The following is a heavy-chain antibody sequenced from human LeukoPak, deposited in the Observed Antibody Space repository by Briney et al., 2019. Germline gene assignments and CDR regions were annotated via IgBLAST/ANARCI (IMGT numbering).Heavy chain of an antibody. CDR1: GGSISSDY. J-gene: IGHJ4*02. D-gene: IGHD4-17*01. Sequence: SETLSLTCTVSGGSISSDYWSWIRQPPEKGLEWIGLMSYSGSTNYNPSLKSRVTISGDTSKNQFSLKLSSVTAADTAVYYCARQGYGDFDYWGRGTLVTVSS. V-gene: IGHV4-59*08. CDR2: MSYSGST. CDR3: ARQGYGDFDY.